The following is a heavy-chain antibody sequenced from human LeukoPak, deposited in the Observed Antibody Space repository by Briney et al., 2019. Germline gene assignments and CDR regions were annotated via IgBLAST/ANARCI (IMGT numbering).Heavy chain of an antibody. J-gene: IGHJ5*02. CDR1: DYSIRSGYY. Sequence: KASETLSLTCTVSDYSIRSGYYWGWIRPPPGKGPEWIGSIHHSGSTHYNPSLKSRVTIVVDTSKKQFSLKLSSVTAADTAVYYCARADYYDSSGPIGDAWFDPWGQGTLVTVSS. CDR2: IHHSGST. V-gene: IGHV4-38-2*02. D-gene: IGHD3-22*01. CDR3: ARADYYDSSGPIGDAWFDP.